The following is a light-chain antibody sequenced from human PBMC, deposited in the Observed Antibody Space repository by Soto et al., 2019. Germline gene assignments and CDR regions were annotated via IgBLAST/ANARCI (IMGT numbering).Light chain of an antibody. V-gene: IGKV1-9*01. J-gene: IGKJ5*01. CDR3: QQLNTYPIT. CDR1: QGISSY. Sequence: IPLTQSPSSLSASVGDRVTITCRASQGISSYLAWYQQKPGKASKLLIYGASTLEGGVPFRFSGSGSGTDFTLTVSSLQPEDFATYYCQQLNTYPITFGQGTRLEI. CDR2: GAS.